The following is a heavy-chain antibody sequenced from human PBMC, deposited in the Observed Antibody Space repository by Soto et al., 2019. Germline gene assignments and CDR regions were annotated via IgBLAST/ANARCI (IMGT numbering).Heavy chain of an antibody. CDR3: AKGVPGIAVAGTGYFQH. D-gene: IGHD6-19*01. V-gene: IGHV3-23*01. J-gene: IGHJ1*01. CDR1: EVTSSGHA. Sequence: SWGASEVTSSGHARSRVSKATGKGLEWVSGISGSGDSTYYADSVKGRFTISRDNSKNTLYLQMNSLRAEDTAVYYCAKGVPGIAVAGTGYFQHWGQGTLVTVSS. CDR2: ISGSGDST.